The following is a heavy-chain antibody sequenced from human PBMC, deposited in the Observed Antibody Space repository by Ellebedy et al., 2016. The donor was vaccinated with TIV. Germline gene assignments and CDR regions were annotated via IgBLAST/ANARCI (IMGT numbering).Heavy chain of an antibody. Sequence: PGGSLRLSCAASGFTLSSYSMNWVRQAPGKGLEWVSSISSTSTYIYYADSVKGRFTISRDNAKNSLYLQMNSLRAEDTAVYHCEREAISYATSGYYFDYWGQGTLVTVSS. J-gene: IGHJ4*02. CDR2: ISSTSTYI. CDR3: EREAISYATSGYYFDY. CDR1: GFTLSSYS. V-gene: IGHV3-21*01. D-gene: IGHD3-16*01.